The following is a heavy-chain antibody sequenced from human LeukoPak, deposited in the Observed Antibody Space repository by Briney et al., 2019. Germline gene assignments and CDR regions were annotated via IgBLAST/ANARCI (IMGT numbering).Heavy chain of an antibody. J-gene: IGHJ4*02. CDR1: GFTFHDYA. V-gene: IGHV3-43D*03. Sequence: GGSLRLSCAASGFTFHDYAMPWVRQPPGKGLEWISLITWDGGSTSYAESVKGRFTISRDNNKNSLFLQMNSLRPEDTALYYCAKDLVRGSTFYFDYWGLGTPVTVSS. CDR2: ITWDGGST. D-gene: IGHD3-10*01. CDR3: AKDLVRGSTFYFDY.